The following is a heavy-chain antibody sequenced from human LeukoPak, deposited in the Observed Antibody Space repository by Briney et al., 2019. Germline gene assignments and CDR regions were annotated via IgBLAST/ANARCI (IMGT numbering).Heavy chain of an antibody. Sequence: PGGSLRLSCAASGFTVSSNYMSWVRQAPGKGLEWVSVIYSGGSTYYADSVKGRFTISRDNAKNTLYLQMNSLRAEDTAVYYCARSHYFDGSGYFSYYYGMDVWGQGTTVTVSS. V-gene: IGHV3-53*01. CDR3: ARSHYFDGSGYFSYYYGMDV. D-gene: IGHD3-22*01. CDR2: IYSGGST. CDR1: GFTVSSNY. J-gene: IGHJ6*02.